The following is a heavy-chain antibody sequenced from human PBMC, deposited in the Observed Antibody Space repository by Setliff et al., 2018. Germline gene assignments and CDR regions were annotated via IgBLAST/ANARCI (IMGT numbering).Heavy chain of an antibody. J-gene: IGHJ3*01. CDR1: GISITSGHY. CDR3: ASPGRDDLDTPFDAFDL. CDR2: IYHRGRT. Sequence: TLSLTCDVSGISITSGHYWGWVRQPPGKGREWIATIYHRGRTYYNPSLDSRVTISLDTSKNQYSLRLRSVTAADTAVYYCASPGRDDLDTPFDAFDLWGQGTKVTVSS. V-gene: IGHV4-38-2*01. D-gene: IGHD1-1*01.